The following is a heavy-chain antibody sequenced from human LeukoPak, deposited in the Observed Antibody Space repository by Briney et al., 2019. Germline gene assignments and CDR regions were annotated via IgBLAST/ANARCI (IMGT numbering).Heavy chain of an antibody. CDR1: GFTFNSYA. D-gene: IGHD3-16*01. J-gene: IGHJ4*02. CDR2: IWFDGSNK. CDR3: ARDSISDYLLQFDY. Sequence: PGGSLRLSCAASGFTFNSYAMHWVRQAPGKGLEWVAVIWFDGSNKYYADSVKGRFTISRDNSKNTLYLQMNSLRAEDTAVYYCARDSISDYLLQFDYWGQGTLVTVSS. V-gene: IGHV3-33*01.